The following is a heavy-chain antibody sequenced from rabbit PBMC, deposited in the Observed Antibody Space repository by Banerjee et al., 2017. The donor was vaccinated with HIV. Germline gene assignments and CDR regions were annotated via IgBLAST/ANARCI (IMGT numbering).Heavy chain of an antibody. J-gene: IGHJ4*01. CDR2: IYAGSSGST. D-gene: IGHD6-1*01. Sequence: QSLEESGGDLVKPGASLTLTCTASGFSFSSSYYMCWVRQAPGKGLEWIACIYAGSSGSTYYASWAKGRFTISKTSSTTVTLQMTSLTAADTATYFCARGGYEGFGYDYNFNLWGPGTLVTVS. CDR1: GFSFSSSYY. V-gene: IGHV1S40*01. CDR3: ARGGYEGFGYDYNFNL.